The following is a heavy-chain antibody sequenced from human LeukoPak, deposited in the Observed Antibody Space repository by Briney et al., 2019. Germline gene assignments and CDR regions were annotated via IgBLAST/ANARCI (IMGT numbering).Heavy chain of an antibody. CDR2: MDPSGSQK. D-gene: IGHD1-1*01. CDR3: AIWTSGNY. CDR1: EFIFERSW. V-gene: IGHV3-7*01. Sequence: GGSLRLSCAASEFIFERSWVNWVRQAPGKGLEWVANMDPSGSQKRYVDSVKGRFTISKDNPGTSLYLDMYGLRAEDTAKYYCAIWTSGNYWGQGTLVTVSS. J-gene: IGHJ4*02.